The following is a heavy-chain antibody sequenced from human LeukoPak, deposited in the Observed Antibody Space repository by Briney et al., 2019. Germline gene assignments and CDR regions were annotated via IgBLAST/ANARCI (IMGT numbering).Heavy chain of an antibody. CDR1: GCSISSGGYY. CDR2: IYYRGST. D-gene: IGHD2-21*01. Sequence: SETLCLTCTVSGCSISSGGYYWIRMRQHQGQGLAAVRYIYYRGSTYYNPSLKSRVTISVDTSKNQYFLKLGCVTAAEPAAYCCARVAVILGPPGRTWFDPWGQGSLVTVSS. J-gene: IGHJ5*02. CDR3: ARVAVILGPPGRTWFDP. V-gene: IGHV4-31*03.